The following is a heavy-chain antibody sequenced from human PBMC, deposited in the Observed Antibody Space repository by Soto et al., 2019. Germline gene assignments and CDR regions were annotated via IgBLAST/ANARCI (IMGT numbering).Heavy chain of an antibody. D-gene: IGHD6-6*01. V-gene: IGHV4-39*01. Sequence: QLRLQESGPGLVKPSETLSLICTVSGGSIISSPDWWGWVRQPPGKGPEWIASIYRDGATYYNPSLNSRVTVFVDSSTNQFSLKLTSVTAADTAIYYCARLAGSSFFTYWGQGTRVTVSS. CDR1: GGSIISSPDW. CDR3: ARLAGSSFFTY. CDR2: IYRDGAT. J-gene: IGHJ4*02.